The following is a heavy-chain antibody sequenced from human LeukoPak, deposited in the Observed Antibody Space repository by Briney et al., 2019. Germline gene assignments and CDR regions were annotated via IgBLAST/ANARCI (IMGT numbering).Heavy chain of an antibody. CDR1: GYTFTSYY. Sequence: ASVKVSCKASGYTFTSYYIHWVRQAPGQGLEWMGIINPSGGSTSYAQKFQGRVTMTRDTSTSTVYMELSSLRFEDTAVYYCARSSGRSPNRDYMDVWGKGTTVTISS. V-gene: IGHV1-46*01. CDR3: ARSSGRSPNRDYMDV. CDR2: INPSGGST. D-gene: IGHD1-14*01. J-gene: IGHJ6*03.